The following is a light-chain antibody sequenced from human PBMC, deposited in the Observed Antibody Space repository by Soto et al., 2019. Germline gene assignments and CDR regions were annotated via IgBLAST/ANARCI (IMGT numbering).Light chain of an antibody. CDR3: SSFTTSYFYV. Sequence: QSALTQPASVSGSPGQSITISCTGSGSDIGAYNYVSWYQQHPGKAPKLLIHGVTRRPSGVSSRFSASKSAYTASLTISGLQAEDEANYYCSSFTTSYFYVFGPGNKVT. CDR2: GVT. J-gene: IGLJ1*01. V-gene: IGLV2-14*01. CDR1: GSDIGAYNY.